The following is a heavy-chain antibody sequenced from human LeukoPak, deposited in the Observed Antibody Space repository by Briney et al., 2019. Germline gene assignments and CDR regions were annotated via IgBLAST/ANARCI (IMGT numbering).Heavy chain of an antibody. CDR1: GGSISSYY. CDR3: ARVKGTEWNWFDP. D-gene: IGHD2-8*01. V-gene: IGHV4-59*12. Sequence: SETLSLTCTVSGGSISSYYWSWIRQPPGKGLEWIGYIYYSGSTNYNPSLKSRVTISVDTSKNQFSLKLSSVTAADTAVYYCARVKGTEWNWFDPWGQGTLVTVSS. CDR2: IYYSGST. J-gene: IGHJ5*02.